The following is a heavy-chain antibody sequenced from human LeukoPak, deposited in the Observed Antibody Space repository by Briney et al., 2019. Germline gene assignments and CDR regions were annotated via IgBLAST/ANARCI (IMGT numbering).Heavy chain of an antibody. CDR1: GFTFSSYE. V-gene: IGHV3-48*03. CDR3: ARGGIDSSGYSFDY. J-gene: IGHJ4*02. D-gene: IGHD3-22*01. Sequence: GGSLRLSCAASGFTFSSYEMHWVRQAPGKGLEWVSYISSSGSTKYYADSVKGRFTISRDDAKNSLYLQMNSLGAEDTAIYYCARGGIDSSGYSFDYWGQGTLVTVSS. CDR2: ISSSGSTK.